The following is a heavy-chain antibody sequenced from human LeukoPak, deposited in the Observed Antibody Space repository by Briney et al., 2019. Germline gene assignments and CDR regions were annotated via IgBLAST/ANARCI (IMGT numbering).Heavy chain of an antibody. CDR3: ARASAASWYYFDY. J-gene: IGHJ4*02. Sequence: GESLKISCKGSGYSFTSYWIIWVRQMPGKGLEWMGKIDPSDSYTKYSPSFQGHVIVSADKSLSTAYLQWSSLKDSDTAMYYCARASAASWYYFDYWGPGTLVTVSS. V-gene: IGHV5-10-1*01. CDR2: IDPSDSYT. CDR1: GYSFTSYW. D-gene: IGHD6-13*01.